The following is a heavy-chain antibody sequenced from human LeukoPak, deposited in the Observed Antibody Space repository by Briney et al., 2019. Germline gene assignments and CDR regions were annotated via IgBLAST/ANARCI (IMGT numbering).Heavy chain of an antibody. CDR3: AKDPNGDYIGTFDI. V-gene: IGHV3-23*01. Sequence: GGSLRLSCATSKFNFNTYGMSWVRQAPGKGLEWVSSISGSGGSTQYADSVQGRFTISRDNSKNTLYLQMNSLRAEDTAVYYCAKDPNGDYIGTFDIWGQGTMVTVSS. CDR2: ISGSGGST. D-gene: IGHD4-17*01. CDR1: KFNFNTYG. J-gene: IGHJ3*02.